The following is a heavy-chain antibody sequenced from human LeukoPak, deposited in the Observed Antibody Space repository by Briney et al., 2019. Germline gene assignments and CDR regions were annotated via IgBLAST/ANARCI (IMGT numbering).Heavy chain of an antibody. CDR1: GYTFTSYG. D-gene: IGHD6-6*01. Sequence: ASVKVSCKASGYTFTSYGISWVRQAPGQGLEWMRWISGYNGNTEYTQKFQGRVAMTRDTSTSTAYMELSSLRSEDTAVYYCARDFISGAARLFDYWGQGTLVTVSS. V-gene: IGHV1-18*01. CDR2: ISGYNGNT. J-gene: IGHJ4*02. CDR3: ARDFISGAARLFDY.